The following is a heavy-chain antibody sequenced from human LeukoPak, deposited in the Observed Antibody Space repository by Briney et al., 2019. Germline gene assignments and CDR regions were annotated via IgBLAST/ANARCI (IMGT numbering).Heavy chain of an antibody. CDR2: IYSGGST. V-gene: IGHV3-66*01. CDR1: EFSVGSNY. J-gene: IGHJ4*02. Sequence: GGSLRLSCAASEFSVGSNYMTWVRQAPGKGLEWVSLIYSGGSTYYADSVKGRFTISRDNSKNTLYLQMNSLRAEDTAVYYCARERLWFGGSQYFDYWGQGTLVTVSS. CDR3: ARERLWFGGSQYFDY. D-gene: IGHD3-10*01.